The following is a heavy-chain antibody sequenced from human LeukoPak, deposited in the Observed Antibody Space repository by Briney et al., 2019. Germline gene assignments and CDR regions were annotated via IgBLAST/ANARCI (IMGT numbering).Heavy chain of an antibody. V-gene: IGHV4-39*07. Sequence: KSSETLSLTCTVSGGSISSSSYYWGWIRQPPGKGLEWIGEINHSGSTNYNPSLKSRVTISVDTSKNQFSLKLSSVTAADTAVYYCAISYYYDSMGAYDYWGQGTLVTVSS. CDR3: AISYYYDSMGAYDY. J-gene: IGHJ4*02. CDR2: INHSGST. D-gene: IGHD3-22*01. CDR1: GGSISSSSYY.